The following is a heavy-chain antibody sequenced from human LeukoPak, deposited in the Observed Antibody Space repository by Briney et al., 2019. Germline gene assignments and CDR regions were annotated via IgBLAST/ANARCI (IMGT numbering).Heavy chain of an antibody. CDR2: INSDGSST. Sequence: TGGSLRLSCAASGFTFSSYWMHWVRQAPGKGPVWVSRINSDGSSTSYADSVKGRFTISRDNAKNTLYLQMNSLRAEDTAVYYCARGSSGWYEGGFFDYWGQGTLVTVSS. J-gene: IGHJ4*02. V-gene: IGHV3-74*01. D-gene: IGHD6-19*01. CDR3: ARGSSGWYEGGFFDY. CDR1: GFTFSSYW.